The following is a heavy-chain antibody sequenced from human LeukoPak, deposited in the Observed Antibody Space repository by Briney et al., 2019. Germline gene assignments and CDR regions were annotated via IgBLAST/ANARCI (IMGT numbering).Heavy chain of an antibody. CDR1: GFTFSDYY. Sequence: GGSLRLSCAASGFTFSDYYMSWIRQAPGRGLEWVSYITISGSTIYYADSVKGRFTISRDNAKNSLYLQMNSLRAEDTAVYYCARGTIGQQLVRGAFDIWGQGTMVTVSS. CDR3: ARGTIGQQLVRGAFDI. D-gene: IGHD6-13*01. V-gene: IGHV3-11*04. J-gene: IGHJ3*02. CDR2: ITISGSTI.